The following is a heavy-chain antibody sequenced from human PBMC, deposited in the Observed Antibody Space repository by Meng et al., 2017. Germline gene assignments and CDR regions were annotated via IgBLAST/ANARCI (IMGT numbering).Heavy chain of an antibody. CDR1: GLTFNNYW. Sequence: EVELVESGGGLLQTGGPVRLSCAASGLTFNNYWMHWVRQVPGKGLVWVSRISGDGSITNYADSVKGRFTISRDNAKNTLYLQMNSLRPEDTAVYYCLDEAPRSDYWGQGSLVTVSS. V-gene: IGHV3-74*01. D-gene: IGHD1-1*01. CDR3: LDEAPRSDY. CDR2: ISGDGSIT. J-gene: IGHJ4*02.